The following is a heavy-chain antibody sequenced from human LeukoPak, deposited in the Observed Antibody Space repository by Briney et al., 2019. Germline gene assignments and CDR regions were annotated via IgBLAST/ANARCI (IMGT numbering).Heavy chain of an antibody. CDR1: GGSISIYY. J-gene: IGHJ3*02. V-gene: IGHV4-59*01. CDR3: ARGGQPYYDVLTGHGGAFDI. CDR2: IYYSGST. D-gene: IGHD3-9*01. Sequence: PSETLSLTCTVSGGSISIYYWSWIRQPPGKGLEWIGYIYYSGSTNYNPSLKSRLTISLDTSKNQFFLKLSSVTAADTAVYYCARGGQPYYDVLTGHGGAFDIWGQGTMVTVSS.